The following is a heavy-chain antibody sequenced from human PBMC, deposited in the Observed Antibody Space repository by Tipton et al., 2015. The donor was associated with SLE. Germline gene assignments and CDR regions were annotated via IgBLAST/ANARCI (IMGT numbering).Heavy chain of an antibody. CDR3: ARGRGGAARPFDY. J-gene: IGHJ4*02. V-gene: IGHV4-31*03. CDR1: GDSISSGDYY. CDR2: IYYSGST. D-gene: IGHD6-6*01. Sequence: TLSLTCTVSGDSISSGDYYWSWIRQHPGKGLEWLGYIYYSGSTYHNPSLKSRVTISADTSKNQFSLKLSSVTAADTAVYYCARGRGGAARPFDYWGQGTLVTVSS.